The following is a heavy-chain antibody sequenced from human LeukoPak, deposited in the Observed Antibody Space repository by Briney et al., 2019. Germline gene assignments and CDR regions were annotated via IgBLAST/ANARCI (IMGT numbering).Heavy chain of an antibody. Sequence: GASVKISCKASGYSFSNFHINWVRQAPGQGLEWMGIINPSSGSTTSAQKFQGRVSMTRDTSASTVYMELSSLRSEDTARYYCARGHDNSGYTAHPQRYYYYYGMDVWGQGTTVTVSS. D-gene: IGHD3-22*01. CDR2: INPSSGST. CDR3: ARGHDNSGYTAHPQRYYYYYGMDV. J-gene: IGHJ6*02. CDR1: GYSFSNFH. V-gene: IGHV1-46*01.